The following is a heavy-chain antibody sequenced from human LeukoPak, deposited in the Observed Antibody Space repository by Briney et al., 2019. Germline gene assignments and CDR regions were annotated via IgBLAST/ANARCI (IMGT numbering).Heavy chain of an antibody. J-gene: IGHJ5*02. CDR2: IIPILGIA. V-gene: IGHV1-69*02. CDR3: AQTTPPYCSSTSCYSGNWFDP. CDR1: GGTFSSYT. Sequence: PVKVSCKASGGTFSSYTISWVRQAPGQGLEWMGRIIPILGIANYAQKFQGRVTITADKSTSTAYMELSSLRSEDTAVYYCAQTTPPYCSSTSCYSGNWFDPWGQGTLVTVSS. D-gene: IGHD2-2*01.